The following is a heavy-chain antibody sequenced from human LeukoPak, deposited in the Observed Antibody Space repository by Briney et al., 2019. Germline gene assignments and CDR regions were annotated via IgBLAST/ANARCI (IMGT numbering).Heavy chain of an antibody. J-gene: IGHJ4*02. CDR3: ARGYYYDSSGYYYYFDY. V-gene: IGHV4-39*01. D-gene: IGHD3-22*01. Sequence: SETLSLTCTVSGGSISSSSYYWGWIRQPPGKGLEWIGSIYYSGSTYYNPSLKSRVTISVDTSKNQFSLKLSSVTAADTAVYYCARGYYYDSSGYYYYFDYWGQGTLVTVSS. CDR1: GGSISSSSYY. CDR2: IYYSGST.